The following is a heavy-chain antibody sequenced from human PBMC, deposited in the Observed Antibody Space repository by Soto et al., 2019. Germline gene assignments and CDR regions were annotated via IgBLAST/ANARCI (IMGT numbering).Heavy chain of an antibody. CDR3: ARKGDEGVETTWRRNWFDP. CDR1: GGSFSGYY. J-gene: IGHJ5*02. Sequence: SETLSLTCAVYGGSFSGYYWSWIRQPPGKGLEWIGEINHSGSTNYNPSLKSRVTISVDTSKNQFSLKLSSVTAADTAVYYCARKGDEGVETTWRRNWFDPWGQGTLVTVSS. D-gene: IGHD4-17*01. V-gene: IGHV4-34*01. CDR2: INHSGST.